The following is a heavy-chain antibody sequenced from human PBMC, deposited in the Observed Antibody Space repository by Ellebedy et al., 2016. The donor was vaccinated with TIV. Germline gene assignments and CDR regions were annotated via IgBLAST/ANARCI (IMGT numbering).Heavy chain of an antibody. CDR2: ISSSGSTI. D-gene: IGHD2-8*02. Sequence: GESLKISCAASGFTFSDYYMSWIRQAPGKGLEWVSYISSSGSTIYYADSVKGRFTISRDNSKNTLYLQMNRLRAEDTAVYYCAINLPGGYFDYWGQGTLVTVSS. V-gene: IGHV3-11*01. CDR1: GFTFSDYY. CDR3: AINLPGGYFDY. J-gene: IGHJ4*02.